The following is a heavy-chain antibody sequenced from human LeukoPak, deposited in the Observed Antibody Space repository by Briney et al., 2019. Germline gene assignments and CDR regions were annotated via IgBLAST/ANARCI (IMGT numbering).Heavy chain of an antibody. D-gene: IGHD6-13*01. J-gene: IGHJ2*01. V-gene: IGHV4-59*01. CDR2: IYYSGST. CDR1: VGSIRNYY. Sequence: PTETLSLTFTVSVGSIRNYYWGWVRQPPGKGVGRVWGIYYSGSTNYNPPLKSRVTISEDTSKSQVSLKLSSVTAADTAVYYCARVYYSSSYDYWYFDLGGRGTLVTVSS. CDR3: ARVYYSSSYDYWYFDL.